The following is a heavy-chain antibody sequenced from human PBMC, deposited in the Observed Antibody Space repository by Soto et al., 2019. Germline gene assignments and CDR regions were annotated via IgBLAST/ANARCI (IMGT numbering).Heavy chain of an antibody. CDR3: ARHPNYDYIWGSYRYDAFDI. CDR2: INHSGST. D-gene: IGHD3-16*02. Sequence: PSETLSLTCAVYGGSFSGYYWSWIRQPPGKGLEWIGEINHSGSTNYNPSLKSRVTISVDTSKNQFSLKLSSVTAADTAVYYCARHPNYDYIWGSYRYDAFDIWGQGTMVTVSS. CDR1: GGSFSGYY. V-gene: IGHV4-34*01. J-gene: IGHJ3*02.